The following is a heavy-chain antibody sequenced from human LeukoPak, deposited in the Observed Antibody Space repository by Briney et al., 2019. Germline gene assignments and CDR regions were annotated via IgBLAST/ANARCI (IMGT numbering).Heavy chain of an antibody. CDR1: GYTFTSYY. Sequence: RASVKVSCKASGYTFTSYYMHWVRQAPGQGLEWMGIINPSGGSTSYAQKFQGRVTMTRDTSTSTVYMELSSLRSEDTAVYYCARSFPDLQQGYYYYGMDVWGQGTTVTVSS. CDR2: INPSGGST. J-gene: IGHJ6*02. D-gene: IGHD3-3*01. CDR3: ARSFPDLQQGYYYYGMDV. V-gene: IGHV1-46*01.